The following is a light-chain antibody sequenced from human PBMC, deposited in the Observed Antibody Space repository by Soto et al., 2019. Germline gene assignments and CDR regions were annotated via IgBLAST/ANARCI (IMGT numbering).Light chain of an antibody. CDR3: AIWDDRRSGVL. J-gene: IGLJ2*01. V-gene: IGLV1-47*01. CDR2: KSN. Sequence: QSVLTQPPSASGTPGQRVTISCSGSSSNIGNNYVHWYQQLRGTAPKLLIFKSNQRPSGVPDRFSGSTSGTSASLAISGLRSADEADYYCAIWDDRRSGVLFGGGTKLTVL. CDR1: SSNIGNNY.